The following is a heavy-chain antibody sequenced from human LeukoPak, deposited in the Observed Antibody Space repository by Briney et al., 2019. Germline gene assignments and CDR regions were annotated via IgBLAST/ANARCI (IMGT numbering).Heavy chain of an antibody. CDR2: MNPNSGNT. D-gene: IGHD4-17*01. CDR3: ARDRGDSDAFDI. Sequence: ASVKVSCKASGYTFTSYDINWVRQATGQGLEWMGWMNPNSGNTGYAQKFQGRVTMTRNTSISTAYMELSSLRSEDTAVYYCARDRGDSDAFDIWGQGTMVTVSS. V-gene: IGHV1-8*01. CDR1: GYTFTSYD. J-gene: IGHJ3*02.